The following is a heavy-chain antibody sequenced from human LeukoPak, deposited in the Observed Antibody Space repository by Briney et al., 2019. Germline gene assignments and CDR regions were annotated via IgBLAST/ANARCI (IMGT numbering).Heavy chain of an antibody. J-gene: IGHJ5*02. V-gene: IGHV4-38-2*01. D-gene: IGHD3-10*01. CDR2: IYHSGST. CDR3: ARITMVRGVISWFDP. Sequence: PSETLSLTCAVSGYSISSGYYWGWIRQPPGKGLEWIGSIYHSGSTYYNPSLKSRVTISVDTSKNQFSLKLSSVTAPDTAVYYCARITMVRGVISWFDPWGQGTLVTVSS. CDR1: GYSISSGYY.